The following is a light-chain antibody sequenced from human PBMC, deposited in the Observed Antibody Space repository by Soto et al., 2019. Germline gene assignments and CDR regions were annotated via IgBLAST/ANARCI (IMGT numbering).Light chain of an antibody. CDR3: QSYDSGLSGSV. Sequence: QSVLTQPPSVSGAPGQRVTISCTGSSSNIGAGYDVHWYQQLPGTAPKLLIYGNSNRPSGVPDRFSGSKSGTSASRAITGLKAEDEADYYCQSYDSGLSGSVFGGGTKRTVL. CDR1: SSNIGAGYD. V-gene: IGLV1-40*01. J-gene: IGLJ3*02. CDR2: GNS.